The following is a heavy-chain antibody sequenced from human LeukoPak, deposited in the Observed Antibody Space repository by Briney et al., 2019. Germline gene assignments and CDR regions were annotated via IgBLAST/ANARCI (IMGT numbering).Heavy chain of an antibody. J-gene: IGHJ6*02. Sequence: GASVKVSCKASGYTFTSYYMHWVRQAPGQGLEGMGIINPSGGSTSYAQKFQGRVTMTRDTSTSTVYMEHSSLTSEDTAVYYCARVPKNTIYGMDVWGQGTTVTVSS. CDR1: GYTFTSYY. D-gene: IGHD1/OR15-1a*01. CDR2: INPSGGST. V-gene: IGHV1-46*01. CDR3: ARVPKNTIYGMDV.